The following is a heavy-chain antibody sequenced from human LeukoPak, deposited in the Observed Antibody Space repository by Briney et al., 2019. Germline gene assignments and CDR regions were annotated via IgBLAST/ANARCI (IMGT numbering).Heavy chain of an antibody. Sequence: KPSETLSLTCTVSGGSISSYYWSWIRQPAGKGLEWIGRIYTSGSTNYNPSLKSRVTMSVDTSTNQFSLKLSSVTAADTAVYYCARDRIYDYIWGSYRDDAFDIWGQGTMVTVSS. V-gene: IGHV4-4*07. CDR1: GGSISSYY. D-gene: IGHD3-16*02. CDR3: ARDRIYDYIWGSYRDDAFDI. CDR2: IYTSGST. J-gene: IGHJ3*02.